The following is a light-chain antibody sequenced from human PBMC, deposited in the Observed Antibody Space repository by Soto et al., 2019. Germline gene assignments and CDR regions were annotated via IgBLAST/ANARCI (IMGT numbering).Light chain of an antibody. CDR3: FSYTRSDTVV. CDR1: GSDVGTYNL. Sequence: QSALTQPASVSGSPGQSITISCTAAGSDVGTYNLVSWYQQHPGKAPKLVIYEVTKRPSGDSNRFSGSKSGNTASLTISALQAEDEADYYCFSYTRSDTVVFGGGTKVTVL. V-gene: IGLV2-23*02. J-gene: IGLJ2*01. CDR2: EVT.